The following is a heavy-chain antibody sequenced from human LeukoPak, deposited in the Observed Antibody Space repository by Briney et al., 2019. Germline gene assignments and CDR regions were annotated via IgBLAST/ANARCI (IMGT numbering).Heavy chain of an antibody. Sequence: GGSLRLSCAASGFTFSSYEMNWVRQAPGKGLEWVSYVSSSGSTRYYADSVKGRFTISRDNAKNSLYLQLNSLRAEDTAVYYCARGIGSSTWPLALWGQGTLVTVSS. V-gene: IGHV3-48*03. CDR3: ARGIGSSTWPLAL. CDR1: GFTFSSYE. J-gene: IGHJ4*02. D-gene: IGHD6-13*01. CDR2: VSSSGSTR.